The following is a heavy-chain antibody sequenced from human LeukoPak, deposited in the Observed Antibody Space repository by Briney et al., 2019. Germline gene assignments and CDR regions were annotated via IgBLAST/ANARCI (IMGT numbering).Heavy chain of an antibody. CDR2: IYPGDSDT. Sequence: GESLKISCKGSGYSFTSYWIGWVRQMPGKGLEWMGIIYPGDSDTRYSPSFQGQVTISADKSISTAYLQWSSLKASDTAMYYCARQEGYCSSTSCYTGGSSPDYWGQGTLVTVSS. CDR3: ARQEGYCSSTSCYTGGSSPDY. V-gene: IGHV5-51*01. CDR1: GYSFTSYW. J-gene: IGHJ4*02. D-gene: IGHD2-2*02.